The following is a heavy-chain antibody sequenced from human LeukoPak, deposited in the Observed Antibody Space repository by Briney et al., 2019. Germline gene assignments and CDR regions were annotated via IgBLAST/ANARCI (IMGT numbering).Heavy chain of an antibody. D-gene: IGHD2-21*01. J-gene: IGHJ5*02. CDR1: GGSISSSSFY. Sequence: SETLSLTCTVSGGSISSSSFYWGWIRQPPGKGLEWIGSIFYSGNTYYTPSLQSRVTMSLDTSKSQFSLSLTSVTAADTAVYYCARQIAVVEPTDPNWFDPWGQGTLVTVSS. V-gene: IGHV4-39*07. CDR2: IFYSGNT. CDR3: ARQIAVVEPTDPNWFDP.